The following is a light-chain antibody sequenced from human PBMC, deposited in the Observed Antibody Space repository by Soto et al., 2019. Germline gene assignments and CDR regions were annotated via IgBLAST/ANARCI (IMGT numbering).Light chain of an antibody. CDR1: QSVGSN. Sequence: EIVMTQSPATLSVSPGERATLSCMASQSVGSNLAWYQQKPGQDPRLLIYRASTRATGIPARFSGSGSGTSFTLTSSRLQSDDFALYFCQQDNNWPPDRTFGQGAKVESK. J-gene: IGKJ1*01. CDR2: RAS. V-gene: IGKV3-15*01. CDR3: QQDNNWPPDRT.